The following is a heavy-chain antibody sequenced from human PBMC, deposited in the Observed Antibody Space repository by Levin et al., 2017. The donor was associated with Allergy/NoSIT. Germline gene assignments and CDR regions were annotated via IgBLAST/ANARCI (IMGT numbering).Heavy chain of an antibody. CDR2: IHYSGST. V-gene: IGHV4-59*01. CDR3: ARANSGYDWGARLYFDS. J-gene: IGHJ4*02. Sequence: SETLSLTCTVSGDSITGSYWSWIRQPPGKALEWIGYIHYSGSTSYNPSLKSRVTISVDTSKTHFSLKLSSVTAADTAVYYCARANSGYDWGARLYFDSWGLGTLVTVSS. D-gene: IGHD5-12*01. CDR1: GDSITGSY.